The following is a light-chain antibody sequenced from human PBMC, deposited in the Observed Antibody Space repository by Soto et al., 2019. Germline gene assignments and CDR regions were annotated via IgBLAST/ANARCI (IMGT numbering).Light chain of an antibody. J-gene: IGKJ4*01. Sequence: EIVMTQSPATLSVSPGERATLSCRASQSVSSNLAWYQQKPGQAPRLLIYGASTRATGIPARFSGSGSGTEFPLTISSLQSEECAVYYCQQYNNWPLLFGGGTKVEIK. CDR1: QSVSSN. CDR2: GAS. CDR3: QQYNNWPLL. V-gene: IGKV3-15*01.